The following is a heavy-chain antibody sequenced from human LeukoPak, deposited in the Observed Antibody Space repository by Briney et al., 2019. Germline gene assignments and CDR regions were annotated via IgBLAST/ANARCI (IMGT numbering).Heavy chain of an antibody. CDR1: GGSISSYY. CDR3: ARLDGDYFDY. Sequence: PSEILSLTCTVSGGSISSYYWSWIRQPPGKGPEWIGYIYYSGSTNYNPSLKSRVTISVDTSKNQFSLKLSSVTAADTAVYYCARLDGDYFDYWGQGTLVTVSS. D-gene: IGHD4-17*01. CDR2: IYYSGST. J-gene: IGHJ4*02. V-gene: IGHV4-59*01.